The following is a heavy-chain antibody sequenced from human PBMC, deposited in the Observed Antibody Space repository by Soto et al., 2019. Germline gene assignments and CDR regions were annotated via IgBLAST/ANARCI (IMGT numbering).Heavy chain of an antibody. D-gene: IGHD1-26*01. CDR2: IYYSGTT. CDR1: GSSISSSNW. Sequence: AETLSLTCAVSGSSISSSNWWGWIRQPPGKGLEWIGYIYYSGTTYYNPSLKSRVTMSVDTSKNQFSLKLTSVTAVDTAVYYCARREIQGPIDYWGQGTLVTV. J-gene: IGHJ4*02. V-gene: IGHV4-28*01. CDR3: ARREIQGPIDY.